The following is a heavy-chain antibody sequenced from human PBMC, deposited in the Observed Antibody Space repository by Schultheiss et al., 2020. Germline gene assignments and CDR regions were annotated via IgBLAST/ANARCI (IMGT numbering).Heavy chain of an antibody. D-gene: IGHD3-22*01. CDR3: ASFLRYYYDTSGYYDKYHFDY. CDR2: IHYSGNT. CDR1: GGSISSSSYY. Sequence: SETLSLTCTVSGGSISSSSYYWGWIRQPPGKGLEWIGSIHYSGNTYYNPSLKSRVIISVDTSKNQFSLKLSSVTAADTAVYFCASFLRYYYDTSGYYDKYHFDYWGQGTLVTVSS. V-gene: IGHV4-39*07. J-gene: IGHJ4*02.